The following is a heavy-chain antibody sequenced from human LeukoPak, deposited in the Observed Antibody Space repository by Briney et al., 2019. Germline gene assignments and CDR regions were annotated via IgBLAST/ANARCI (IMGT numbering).Heavy chain of an antibody. CDR3: ARDPGHDTSNYGGLDF. D-gene: IGHD4-11*01. Sequence: ASVKVSCKASGYTFTNYYMHWVRQAPGQGLEWMAIINPSGGSTSYAQKFQGRVTMTRDMSTSTVYMELSSLRSEDTAVYYCARDPGHDTSNYGGLDFWGQGTLVTVSS. J-gene: IGHJ4*02. CDR2: INPSGGST. V-gene: IGHV1-46*01. CDR1: GYTFTNYY.